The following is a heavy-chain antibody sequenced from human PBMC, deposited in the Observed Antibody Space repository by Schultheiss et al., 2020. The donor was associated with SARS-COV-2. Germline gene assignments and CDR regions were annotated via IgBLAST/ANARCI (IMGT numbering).Heavy chain of an antibody. CDR3: AREVEVTGRSLDL. CDR2: ISASGYS. Sequence: SQTLSLTCTVSGGSISSGGYYWSWIRQPAGKGLEWIGRISASGYSNYNPSLKSRIIMSVDTSKKHFSLNVTSVTAADTAVYYCAREVEVTGRSLDLWGRGILVTVSS. CDR1: GGSISSGGYY. D-gene: IGHD6-19*01. V-gene: IGHV4-61*02. J-gene: IGHJ4*02.